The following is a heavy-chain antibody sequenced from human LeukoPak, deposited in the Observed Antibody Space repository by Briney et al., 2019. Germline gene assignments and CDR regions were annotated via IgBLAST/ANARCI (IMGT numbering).Heavy chain of an antibody. J-gene: IGHJ4*02. D-gene: IGHD2-2*01. CDR3: ARAGADCSSTSCYMFDY. CDR2: ISGSGGST. V-gene: IGHV3-23*01. CDR1: GFTFSSYA. Sequence: GGSLRLSCAASGFTFSSYAMSWVRQALGKGLEWVSAISGSGGSTYYADSVKGRFTISRDNSKNTLYLQMNSLRAEDTAVYYCARAGADCSSTSCYMFDYWGQGTLVTVSS.